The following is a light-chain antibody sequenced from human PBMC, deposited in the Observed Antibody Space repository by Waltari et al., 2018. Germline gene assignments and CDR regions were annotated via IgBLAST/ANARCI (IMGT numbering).Light chain of an antibody. CDR1: ISNIGANY. CDR2: RNN. J-gene: IGLJ2*01. V-gene: IGLV1-47*01. CDR3: AAWDDSLSGVV. Sequence: QSVLTQPPSASGTPGQRVIISCSGSISNIGANYVYWYQQLPGTAPKLLIYRNNQRPAGVPDRFSGSKSGTSASLAISGRRSEDEAHYHCAAWDDSLSGVVFGGGTKLTVL.